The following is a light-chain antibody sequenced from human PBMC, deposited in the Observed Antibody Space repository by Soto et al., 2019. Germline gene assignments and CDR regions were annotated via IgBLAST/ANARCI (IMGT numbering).Light chain of an antibody. J-gene: IGKJ4*01. Sequence: EIVMTQSLATLSVSPGERATLSCRASQSVSSNLAWYQQKPGQAPRLLIYGASTRATGIPARFSGSGSGTEFTLTISSLQSEDFAVYYCQQYNNWPFFGGGTKVEIK. CDR1: QSVSSN. CDR3: QQYNNWPF. CDR2: GAS. V-gene: IGKV3-15*01.